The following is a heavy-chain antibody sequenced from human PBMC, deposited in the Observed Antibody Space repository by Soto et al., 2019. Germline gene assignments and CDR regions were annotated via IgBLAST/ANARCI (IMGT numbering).Heavy chain of an antibody. CDR1: GFTFSSYS. V-gene: IGHV3-21*01. CDR2: ISSSSSYI. D-gene: IGHD6-13*01. Sequence: ESGGGLVKPGGSLRLTCAASGFTFSSYSMNWVRQAPGKGLEWVSSISSSSSYIYYADSVKGRFTISRDNAKNSLYLQMNSLRAEDTAVYYCARGEPIAAAGPYYYYGMDVWGQGTTVTVSS. J-gene: IGHJ6*02. CDR3: ARGEPIAAAGPYYYYGMDV.